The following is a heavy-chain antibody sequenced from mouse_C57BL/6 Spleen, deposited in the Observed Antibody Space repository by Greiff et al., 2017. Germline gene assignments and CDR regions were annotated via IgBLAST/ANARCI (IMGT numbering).Heavy chain of an antibody. Sequence: QVTLKECGPGILQSSQTLSLTCSFSGFSLSTSGMGVSWIRQPSGKGLEWLAHIYWDDDKRYNPSLKSRLTISKDTSRNQVFLKITSVDTADTATYYCARRRDWDEAMDYWGQGTSVTVSS. D-gene: IGHD4-1*01. V-gene: IGHV8-12*01. CDR3: ARRRDWDEAMDY. CDR1: GFSLSTSGMG. CDR2: IYWDDDK. J-gene: IGHJ4*01.